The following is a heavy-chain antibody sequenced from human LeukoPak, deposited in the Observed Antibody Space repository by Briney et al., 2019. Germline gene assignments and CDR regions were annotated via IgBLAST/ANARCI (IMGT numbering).Heavy chain of an antibody. V-gene: IGHV3-13*01. Sequence: GGSLILSCAASGFTFSSYDMHWVCQATGKGLEWVSAIGTAGDTYYPGSVKGRFTISRENAKNSLYLQMNSLRAGDTAVYYCARAVPNYYDSSGYFGPGSIDYWGQGTLVTVSS. CDR1: GFTFSSYD. D-gene: IGHD3-22*01. CDR3: ARAVPNYYDSSGYFGPGSIDY. CDR2: IGTAGDT. J-gene: IGHJ4*02.